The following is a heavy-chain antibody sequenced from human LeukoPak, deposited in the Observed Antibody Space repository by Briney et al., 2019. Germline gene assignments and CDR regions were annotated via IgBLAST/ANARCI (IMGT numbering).Heavy chain of an antibody. Sequence: GGSLRLSCVASGFTFGKYWMSWVRQAPGKGLEWVSAISGSGGSTYYADSVKGRFTISRDNSKNTLYLQINSLRAEDTAVYYCAKDRYRLTTVDYWGQGTLVTVSS. V-gene: IGHV3-23*01. CDR1: GFTFGKYW. J-gene: IGHJ4*02. D-gene: IGHD4-11*01. CDR3: AKDRYRLTTVDY. CDR2: ISGSGGST.